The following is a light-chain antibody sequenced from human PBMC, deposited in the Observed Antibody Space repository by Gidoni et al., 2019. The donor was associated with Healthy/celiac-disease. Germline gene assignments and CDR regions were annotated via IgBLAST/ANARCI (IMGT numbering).Light chain of an antibody. J-gene: IGLJ2*01. Sequence: SSELTQDPAVSVALGQTVRITCRGDSLRSYYASWYQQKPGQAPVLVIYGKNNRPSGIPDRFSGSSSGNTASLTITGARAEDEADYYCNSRDSSGNHLGVVFGGGTKLTVL. V-gene: IGLV3-19*01. CDR3: NSRDSSGNHLGVV. CDR2: GKN. CDR1: SLRSYY.